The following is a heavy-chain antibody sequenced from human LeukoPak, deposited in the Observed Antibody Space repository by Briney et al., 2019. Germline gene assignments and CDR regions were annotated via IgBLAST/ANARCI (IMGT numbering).Heavy chain of an antibody. CDR2: FDPEDGET. CDR1: GYTLTELS. D-gene: IGHD1-26*01. V-gene: IGHV1-24*01. Sequence: ASVKVSCKVSGYTLTELSMHWVRQAPGKGLEWMGGFDPEDGETIYAQKFQGRVTMTEDTSTDTAYTELSSLGSEDTAVYYCATPIVGATTFDYWGQGTLVTVSS. CDR3: ATPIVGATTFDY. J-gene: IGHJ4*02.